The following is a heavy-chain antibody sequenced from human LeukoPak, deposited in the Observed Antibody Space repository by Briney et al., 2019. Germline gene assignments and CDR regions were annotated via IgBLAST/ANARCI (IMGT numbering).Heavy chain of an antibody. CDR3: IVPAAVFDY. CDR1: GFTFSSYA. CDR2: ISGSGGST. V-gene: IGHV3-23*01. J-gene: IGHJ4*02. Sequence: GGSQRLSCAASGFTFSSYAMSWVRQAPGKGLEWVSAISGSGGSTFYADSVKGRFTISRDNSKNTLYLQMNSLRAEDTAVYYCIVPAAVFDYWGQGTLVTVSS. D-gene: IGHD2-2*01.